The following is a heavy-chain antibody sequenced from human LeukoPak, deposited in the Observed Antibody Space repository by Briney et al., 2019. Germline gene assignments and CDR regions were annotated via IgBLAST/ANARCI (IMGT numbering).Heavy chain of an antibody. Sequence: GGSLRLSCAASGFTFSSYWMSWVRQAPGKGLEWVANIKQDGSEKYYVDSVKGRFTISRDNAKNSLYLQMNSLRAEDTAVYYCARLDSDYDILTGYYYYGMDVWGQGTTVTVSS. CDR1: GFTFSSYW. D-gene: IGHD3-9*01. V-gene: IGHV3-7*01. CDR2: IKQDGSEK. CDR3: ARLDSDYDILTGYYYYGMDV. J-gene: IGHJ6*02.